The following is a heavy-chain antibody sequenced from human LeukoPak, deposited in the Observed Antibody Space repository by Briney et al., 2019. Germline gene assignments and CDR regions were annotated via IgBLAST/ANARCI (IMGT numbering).Heavy chain of an antibody. J-gene: IGHJ4*02. V-gene: IGHV3-48*03. CDR2: IGSSGTTI. Sequence: GGSLRLSCAVSGFPFSIYEMNWVRQAPGKGLEWVSNIGSSGTTIYYADSVKGRFSISRDNAKNSLYLQMNSLRVEDTAVYCCALLAVASDFDYWGQGALVTVSS. CDR3: ALLAVASDFDY. D-gene: IGHD6-19*01. CDR1: GFPFSIYE.